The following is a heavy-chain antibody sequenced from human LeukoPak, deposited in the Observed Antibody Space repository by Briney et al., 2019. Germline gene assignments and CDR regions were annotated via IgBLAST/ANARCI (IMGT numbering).Heavy chain of an antibody. J-gene: IGHJ6*02. CDR1: GFTFSSYG. V-gene: IGHV3-33*01. CDR3: ARGGPSYYGMDV. CDR2: IWYDGSNE. Sequence: GGSLRLSCAASGFTFSSYGMQWVRQAPGKGLEWVAVIWYDGSNEYYADSMKGRFTISRDNSKNTLYLQMNTLRAEDTAVYYCARGGPSYYGMDVWGQGTSVTVSS.